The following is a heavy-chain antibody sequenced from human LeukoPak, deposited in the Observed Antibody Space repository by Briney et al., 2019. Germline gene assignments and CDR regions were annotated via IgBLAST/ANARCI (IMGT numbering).Heavy chain of an antibody. CDR2: INPNSGGT. Sequence: ASVKVSCKASEYTFTGNYMHWVRQAPGQGLEWMGWINPNSGGTNYAQKFQGRVTMTRDTSISTAYMELNRLRSDDTAVYYCARGSYVSSDFEYFHHWGQGTLVTVSS. CDR3: ARGSYVSSDFEYFHH. D-gene: IGHD3-22*01. V-gene: IGHV1-2*02. CDR1: EYTFTGNY. J-gene: IGHJ1*01.